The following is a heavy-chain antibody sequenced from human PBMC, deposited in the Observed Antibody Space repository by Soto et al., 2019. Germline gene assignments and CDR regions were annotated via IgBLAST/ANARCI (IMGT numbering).Heavy chain of an antibody. CDR3: ARRAVATEHSYGY. D-gene: IGHD5-12*01. Sequence: GESLKISCKASGYSFNAYWIAWVRQMPGKGLEWMGIIYPADSDTRYSPSFQGQVTISADKSINTAYLQWSSLKASDTAIYYCARRAVATEHSYGYWAQGTLVTVSS. CDR1: GYSFNAYW. V-gene: IGHV5-51*01. CDR2: IYPADSDT. J-gene: IGHJ4*02.